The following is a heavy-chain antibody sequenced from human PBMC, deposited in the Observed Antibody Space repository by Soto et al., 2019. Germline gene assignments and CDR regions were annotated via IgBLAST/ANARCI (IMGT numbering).Heavy chain of an antibody. CDR3: GRGPFYY. V-gene: IGHV4-34*01. Sequence: SETLSLTCAVYVGSFSGYYWSWIRQPPGKGLEWIGEINHSGSTNYNPSLKSRVTISVDTSKNHFCLELSSVTAAGTTVYYGGRGPFYYWAQGTLVTVSP. J-gene: IGHJ4*02. CDR1: VGSFSGYY. CDR2: INHSGST.